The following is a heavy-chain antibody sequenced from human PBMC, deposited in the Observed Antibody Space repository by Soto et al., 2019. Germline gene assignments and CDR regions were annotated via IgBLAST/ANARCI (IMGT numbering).Heavy chain of an antibody. CDR2: VYYSGRS. J-gene: IGHJ4*02. CDR3: VSQRPTVPTQAYFDY. Sequence: SETLSLTCTVSGGSVTNSRYYWGWIRQSQGKGLEWIGSVYYSGRSYSKSSVKSRVTISVDTSKNRFSLSLNSVPASDTAVYFCVSQRPTVPTQAYFDYWGPGALVTVSS. D-gene: IGHD6-25*01. CDR1: GGSVTNSRYY. V-gene: IGHV4-39*01.